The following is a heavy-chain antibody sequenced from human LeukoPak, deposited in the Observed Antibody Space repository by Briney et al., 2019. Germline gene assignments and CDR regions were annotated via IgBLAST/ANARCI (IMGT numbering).Heavy chain of an antibody. CDR2: ISYDGSNK. Sequence: GGSLRLSCAASGFTFSSYGMHWVRQAPGKGLEWVAVISYDGSNKYYADSVKGRFTISRDNSKNTLYLQMNSLRAEDTAVYYCAKDLGRRYFDWLCDYWGQGTLVTVSS. J-gene: IGHJ4*02. D-gene: IGHD3-9*01. CDR1: GFTFSSYG. V-gene: IGHV3-30*18. CDR3: AKDLGRRYFDWLCDY.